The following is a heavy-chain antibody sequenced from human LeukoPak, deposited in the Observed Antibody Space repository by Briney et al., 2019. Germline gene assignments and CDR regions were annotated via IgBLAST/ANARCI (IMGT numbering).Heavy chain of an antibody. CDR2: LHYNENT. J-gene: IGHJ4*02. V-gene: IGHV4-39*01. Sequence: PSETLSLTCSVSGGSISSITYYWARIRQPPGKGLQWIGSLHYNENTYYNPSLNSRVTISVDPSKNQFSLRLSSVTAADTAVYYCARPRITMVRGIFDYWGQGTLVTVSS. CDR1: GGSISSITYY. CDR3: ARPRITMVRGIFDY. D-gene: IGHD3-10*01.